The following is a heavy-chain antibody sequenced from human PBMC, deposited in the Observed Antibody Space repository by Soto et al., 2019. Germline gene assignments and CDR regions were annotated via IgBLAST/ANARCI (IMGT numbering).Heavy chain of an antibody. J-gene: IGHJ4*02. CDR3: ARSFCSDIGCSDYFDS. CDR1: GYTFSVNY. D-gene: IGHD2-15*01. Sequence: ASVKVSCKASGYTFSVNYMHWVRQAPGQGLEWLAWNNTYTGGTGYAQQFQGRVTVTWDTSIRTAFMELSRLRSDDTAIYFCARSFCSDIGCSDYFDSWGQGTLVTVSS. V-gene: IGHV1-2*02. CDR2: NNTYTGGT.